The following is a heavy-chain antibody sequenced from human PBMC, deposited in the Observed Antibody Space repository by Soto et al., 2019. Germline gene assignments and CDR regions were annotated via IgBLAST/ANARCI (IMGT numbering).Heavy chain of an antibody. CDR2: IWYDGSNK. Sequence: GGSRRLSCAAAGFTISSYGMHLVRQAPGKGLEWVAVIWYDGSNKYYADSVKGRFTISRDNSKNTLDLQMNSLRAEDTAVYYCNADGMSIAARWRDYFDYWGQGTLVTVSS. CDR3: NADGMSIAARWRDYFDY. V-gene: IGHV3-33*01. J-gene: IGHJ4*02. CDR1: GFTISSYG. D-gene: IGHD6-6*01.